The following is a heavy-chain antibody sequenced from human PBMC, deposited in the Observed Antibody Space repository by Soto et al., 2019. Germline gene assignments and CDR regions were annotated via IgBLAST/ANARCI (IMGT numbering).Heavy chain of an antibody. Sequence: PGGSLRLSCAASGFTFSSYAMSWVRQAPGKGLEWVAAISGSGGSTYYADSVKGRFTISRDNSKNTLYLQMNSLRAEDTAVYYCARGSKWELLQSFDCWGQGTLVTVSS. V-gene: IGHV3-23*01. J-gene: IGHJ4*02. CDR1: GFTFSSYA. CDR2: ISGSGGST. D-gene: IGHD1-26*01. CDR3: ARGSKWELLQSFDC.